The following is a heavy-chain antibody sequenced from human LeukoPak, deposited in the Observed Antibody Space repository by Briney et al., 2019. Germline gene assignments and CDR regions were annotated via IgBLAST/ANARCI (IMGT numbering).Heavy chain of an antibody. V-gene: IGHV4-59*01. CDR2: IYYSGST. CDR3: ARRRRDGYNYWFDP. D-gene: IGHD5-24*01. Sequence: PSETLSLTCTVSGGSISSYYWSWIRQPPGKGLEWIGYIYYSGSTNYNPSLKSRVTISVDTSKNQFSLKLSSVTAADTAVYYCARRRRDGYNYWFDPWGQGTLVTVSS. J-gene: IGHJ5*02. CDR1: GGSISSYY.